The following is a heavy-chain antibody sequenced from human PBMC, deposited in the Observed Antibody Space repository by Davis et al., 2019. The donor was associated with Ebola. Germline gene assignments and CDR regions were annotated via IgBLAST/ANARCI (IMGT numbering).Heavy chain of an antibody. V-gene: IGHV3-21*01. CDR2: ISSSSTYI. J-gene: IGHJ6*02. CDR3: ARGSEYGMDV. D-gene: IGHD6-19*01. CDR1: GFTFSSYT. Sequence: GESLKISCVASGFTFSSYTMNWVRQAPGKGLEWVSSISSSSTYIYYADSVKGRFTISRDNAKNSLYLQLNSLRAENTAMYYCARGSEYGMDVWGQGTTVTVSS.